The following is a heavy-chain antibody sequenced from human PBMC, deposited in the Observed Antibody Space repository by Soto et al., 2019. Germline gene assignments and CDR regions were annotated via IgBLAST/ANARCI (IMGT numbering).Heavy chain of an antibody. J-gene: IGHJ3*02. CDR2: ISPYNGKT. CDR1: GYTFTNYG. CDR3: ARDIYGGNCCDAFDI. D-gene: IGHD2-15*01. Sequence: QAQLVQSGAEVKKPGASVNISCKASGYTFTNYGFIWVRQAPGHGLEWVGWISPYNGKTEYAQNLQGRVTMTRDKPTSTAYMELRSLRSVDTAVYYCARDIYGGNCCDAFDIWGQGTMVTVSS. V-gene: IGHV1-18*01.